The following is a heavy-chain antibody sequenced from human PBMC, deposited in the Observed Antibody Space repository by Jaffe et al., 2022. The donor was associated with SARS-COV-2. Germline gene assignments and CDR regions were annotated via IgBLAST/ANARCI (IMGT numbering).Heavy chain of an antibody. J-gene: IGHJ6*02. V-gene: IGHV3-33*01. CDR2: IWDDGSYK. CDR1: GFYFNLYG. D-gene: IGHD3-22*01. CDR3: ARGARDSSGFYVRLYSRYYGLDV. Sequence: QVQLVESGGGVVQPGRSLRLSCAASGFYFNLYGMHWVRQAPGRGLEWVAVIWDDGSYKYYADSVEGRFTISRDDSKNTLFLQMDSLRADDTAVYYCARGARDSSGFYVRLYSRYYGLDVWGQGTTVTVSS.